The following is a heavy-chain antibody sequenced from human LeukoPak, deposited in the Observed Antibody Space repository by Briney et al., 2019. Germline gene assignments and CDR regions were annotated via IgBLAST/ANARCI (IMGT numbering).Heavy chain of an antibody. CDR2: INNDGSST. CDR3: ARDNGGIDY. J-gene: IGHJ4*02. Sequence: GGSLRLSCAASGYSSSNYWMHWVRQAPGKGLVWVSHINNDGSSTNYADSVKGRFTVSRDNAKNTLYLQMNSLRAEDTAMYYCARDNGGIDYWGQGALVTVSS. CDR1: GYSSSNYW. V-gene: IGHV3-74*01. D-gene: IGHD4-23*01.